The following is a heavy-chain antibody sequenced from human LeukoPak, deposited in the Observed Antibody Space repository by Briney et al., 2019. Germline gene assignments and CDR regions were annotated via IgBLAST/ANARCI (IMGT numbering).Heavy chain of an antibody. D-gene: IGHD2-2*01. Sequence: GESLRISCKGSGYSFTSYWISWVRQMPGKGLEWMGRIDPSDSYTNYSPSFQGQVTISADKSISTAYLQWTSLKASDTAMYYCARHLSDITSSPNYWGPGTLVTVSS. CDR1: GYSFTSYW. J-gene: IGHJ4*02. CDR3: ARHLSDITSSPNY. CDR2: IDPSDSYT. V-gene: IGHV5-10-1*04.